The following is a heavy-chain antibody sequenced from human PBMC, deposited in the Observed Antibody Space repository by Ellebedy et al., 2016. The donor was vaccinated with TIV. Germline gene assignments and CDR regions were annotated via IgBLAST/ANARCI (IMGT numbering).Heavy chain of an antibody. CDR1: GYTFTSYY. V-gene: IGHV1-46*01. J-gene: IGHJ4*02. CDR3: AREGLVAGCYDY. D-gene: IGHD4/OR15-4a*01. CDR2: INPSGGST. Sequence: AASVKVSCKASGYTFTSYYMHWVRQAPGQGLEWMGIINPSGGSTNYAQKFQGRVTITADESTSTAYMELSSLRSEDTAVYYCAREGLVAGCYDYWGQGTLVTVSS.